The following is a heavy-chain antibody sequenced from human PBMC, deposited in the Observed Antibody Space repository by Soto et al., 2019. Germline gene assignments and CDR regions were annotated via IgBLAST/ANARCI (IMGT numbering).Heavy chain of an antibody. J-gene: IGHJ4*02. Sequence: QVQLQQWGAGLLKPSETLSLTCAVYGGSFSGYYWSWIRQPPGKGLEWIGEINHSGSTNFNPSLKSRVTISVDTSKNQFSLKLSSVTAADTAVYYCARGGTLLLWFGELPQLDYWGQGTLVTVSS. D-gene: IGHD3-10*01. CDR1: GGSFSGYY. CDR2: INHSGST. V-gene: IGHV4-34*01. CDR3: ARGGTLLLWFGELPQLDY.